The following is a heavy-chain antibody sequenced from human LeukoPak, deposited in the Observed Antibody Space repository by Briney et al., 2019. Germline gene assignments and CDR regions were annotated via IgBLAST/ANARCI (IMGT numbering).Heavy chain of an antibody. D-gene: IGHD6-25*01. CDR2: IGTAGDI. CDR1: GFTFSNYD. CDR3: GRDRGRYYMDV. J-gene: IGHJ6*03. V-gene: IGHV3-13*01. Sequence: GGSLRLSCAASGFTFSNYDMHWVRQATGKGLEWVSGIGTAGDIYYPGSFKGRFTISRENAKNSLYLQLNSLIAGDKAVYYCGRDRGRYYMDVWGKGTTATMSS.